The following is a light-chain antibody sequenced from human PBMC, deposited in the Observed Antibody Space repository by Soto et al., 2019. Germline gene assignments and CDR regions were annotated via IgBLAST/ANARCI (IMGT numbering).Light chain of an antibody. V-gene: IGKV1-33*01. Sequence: DIQMTQSPSSLSASVGDRVTITCQASQDIRRHLNWYQHKPGKAPKLLIYDASSLQTGVPSRCRGGGAGTEFTFNISSVEPEDIGMYYCQQYDYLYRLTFGGGTNVEIK. CDR2: DAS. CDR1: QDIRRH. J-gene: IGKJ4*02. CDR3: QQYDYLYRLT.